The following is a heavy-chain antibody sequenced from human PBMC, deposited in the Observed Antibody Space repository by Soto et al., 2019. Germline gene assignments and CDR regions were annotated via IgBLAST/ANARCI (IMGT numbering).Heavy chain of an antibody. CDR2: VYYNGFT. CDR1: GGSISSSNYY. V-gene: IGHV4-39*01. CDR3: ARMGDFWSGPGELDP. D-gene: IGHD3-3*01. J-gene: IGHJ5*02. Sequence: HGLVKPSETLSLTCTVSGGSISSSNYYWAWIRQSPGKGLEWIGSVYYNGFTYYNPSLKSRVTISVDTSKNQFSLKLTSVTAADTAVYYCARMGDFWSGPGELDPWGQGTLVTVSS.